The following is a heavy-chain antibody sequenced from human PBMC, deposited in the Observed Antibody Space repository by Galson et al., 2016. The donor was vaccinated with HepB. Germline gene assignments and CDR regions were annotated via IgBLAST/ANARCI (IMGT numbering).Heavy chain of an antibody. CDR3: ARRHEYCPPVGCSVDY. V-gene: IGHV3-30*03. Sequence: SLRLSCAAPGFTFSNYGMHWVRRAPGKGLEWVAADSMDGRRKFYADSVKGRFTISRDNSNSMLFLQMSSLRADDTAVYYCARRHEYCPPVGCSVDYWGQGTLVSVSS. J-gene: IGHJ4*02. CDR2: DSMDGRRK. D-gene: IGHD2/OR15-2a*01. CDR1: GFTFSNYG.